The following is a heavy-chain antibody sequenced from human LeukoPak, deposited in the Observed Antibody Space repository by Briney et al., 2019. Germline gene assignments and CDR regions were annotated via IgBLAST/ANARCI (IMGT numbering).Heavy chain of an antibody. CDR1: GFTFTNFA. CDR3: ARGFSMIVVVLPYFDY. Sequence: GGSLRLSCAASGFTFTNFAMKWVRQAPGKGLEWVADISGGGEHTFYADSVKGRFTISRDNSKNTLYLQMNSLRAEDTAVYYCARGFSMIVVVLPYFDYWGQGTLVTVSS. CDR2: ISGGGEHT. V-gene: IGHV3-23*01. D-gene: IGHD3-22*01. J-gene: IGHJ4*02.